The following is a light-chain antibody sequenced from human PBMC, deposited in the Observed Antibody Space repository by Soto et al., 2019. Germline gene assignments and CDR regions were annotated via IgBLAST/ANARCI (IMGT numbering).Light chain of an antibody. V-gene: IGKV3-15*01. CDR3: QQYNKWPSWT. Sequence: EIVVTQSPATLSVSPGERATLSCRASQSVNTNFAWYQQKPGQAPRLLIYGASTRATGIPARFSGSGSGTEFTLTISSLQSEDFAVYYCQQYNKWPSWTFGQGTKVHIK. CDR1: QSVNTN. J-gene: IGKJ1*01. CDR2: GAS.